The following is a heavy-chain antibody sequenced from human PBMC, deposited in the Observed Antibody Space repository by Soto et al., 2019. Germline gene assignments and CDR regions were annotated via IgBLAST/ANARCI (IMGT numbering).Heavy chain of an antibody. CDR2: ISYSGST. CDR1: CGSSSSGNYY. V-gene: IGHV4-30-4*01. CDR3: ATMGTPATGLYYFDY. Sequence: SEIQSLTWTVACGSSSSGNYYWILISKPPGKGLEWIGFISYSGSTYYSLPLKSRVTISVDTSKNQFSLNLSFVTAADTAVYYCATMGTPATGLYYFDYWGQGTLVTVSS. D-gene: IGHD5-18*01. J-gene: IGHJ4*02.